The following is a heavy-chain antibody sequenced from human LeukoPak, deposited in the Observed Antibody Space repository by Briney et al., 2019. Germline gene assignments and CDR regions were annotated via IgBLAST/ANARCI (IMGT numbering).Heavy chain of an antibody. CDR2: ISGSGGST. CDR3: AKASNYQLRFHYLDY. J-gene: IGHJ4*02. D-gene: IGHD3-3*01. Sequence: GGSLRLSCAASGFTFSSYAMSWVRQAPGKGLEWVSAISGSGGSTYYADSVKGRFTISRDNSKNTLYLQMNSLRAEDTAVYYCAKASNYQLRFHYLDYWGQGTLVTVSS. V-gene: IGHV3-23*01. CDR1: GFTFSSYA.